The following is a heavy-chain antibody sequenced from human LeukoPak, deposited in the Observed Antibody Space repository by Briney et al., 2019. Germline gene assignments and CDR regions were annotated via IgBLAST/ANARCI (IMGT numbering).Heavy chain of an antibody. CDR2: IYDSGST. V-gene: IGHV4-30-2*01. CDR1: GGSLSSGGYS. CDR3: ARRGEYSGSPLDY. D-gene: IGHD5-12*01. Sequence: SETLSLTCAVSGGSLSSGGYSWSWIRDPRGKGREGIGYIYDSGSTYYNPSLKSRVTISLDRSKNQFSLNLNSVTAADTAVYYCARRGEYSGSPLDYWGQGTLVTVSS. J-gene: IGHJ4*02.